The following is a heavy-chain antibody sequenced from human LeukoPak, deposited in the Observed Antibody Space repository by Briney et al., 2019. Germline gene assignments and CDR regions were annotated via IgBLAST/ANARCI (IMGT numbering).Heavy chain of an antibody. CDR3: AKDHSVTPYYFDY. Sequence: GGSLRLSCAASGFTFNNYAVIWVRQAPGKGLEWVSAISGSGGSTYYADSVKGRFTISRDNSKNTLFLQMNSLRAEDTAVYYCAKDHSVTPYYFDYWGQGTLVTVS. CDR2: ISGSGGST. CDR1: GFTFNNYA. D-gene: IGHD4-17*01. J-gene: IGHJ4*02. V-gene: IGHV3-23*01.